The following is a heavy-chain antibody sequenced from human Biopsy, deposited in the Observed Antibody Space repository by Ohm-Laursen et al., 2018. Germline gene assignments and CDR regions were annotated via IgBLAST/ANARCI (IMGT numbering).Heavy chain of an antibody. CDR2: IVPILGTP. Sequence: SSVKVSCKASGGTFNTYAVSWVRQAPGHGLEWMGGIVPILGTPHYAQRLQDRVTISADKSTSTASMEVNSLTYDDTAVYYCATMQLPGYTYGSFGGLEVWGQGTTVIVSS. J-gene: IGHJ6*02. D-gene: IGHD5-18*01. CDR1: GGTFNTYA. CDR3: ATMQLPGYTYGSFGGLEV. V-gene: IGHV1-69*06.